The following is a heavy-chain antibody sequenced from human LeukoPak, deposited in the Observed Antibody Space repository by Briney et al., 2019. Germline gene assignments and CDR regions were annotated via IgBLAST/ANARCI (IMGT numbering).Heavy chain of an antibody. J-gene: IGHJ4*02. CDR1: VYTLTELS. Sequence: ASVKVSCKASVYTLTELSMHWVRQAPGKGLAWMGGFDPEDGETIYAQKFQGRVTMTEDTSTDTAYMELSSLRSEDTAVYYCATGTWATPIDYWGQGTLVTVSS. CDR2: FDPEDGET. V-gene: IGHV1-24*01. D-gene: IGHD2-15*01. CDR3: ATGTWATPIDY.